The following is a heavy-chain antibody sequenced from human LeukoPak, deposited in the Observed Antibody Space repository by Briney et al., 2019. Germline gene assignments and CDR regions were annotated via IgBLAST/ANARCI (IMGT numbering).Heavy chain of an antibody. J-gene: IGHJ4*02. D-gene: IGHD1-26*01. CDR3: ARDKIVGPTTLDY. CDR2: IKQDGSEI. Sequence: GSLRLSCAASGFTFSGYWMCWVRQTPEKGLERVANIKQDGSEIYYVDSVKGRFTISRDNAENSLYLQMNSLRADDTAVYYCARDKIVGPTTLDYWGQGTLVTVSS. V-gene: IGHV3-7*01. CDR1: GFTFSGYW.